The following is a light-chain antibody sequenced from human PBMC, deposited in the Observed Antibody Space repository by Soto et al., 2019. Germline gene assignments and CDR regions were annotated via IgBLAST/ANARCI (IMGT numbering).Light chain of an antibody. CDR3: CSYAGSYTLV. J-gene: IGLJ2*01. CDR2: DVS. Sequence: QSVLTQPRSVSGSPGQSVTISCTGTSSDVGAYDYVSWYQQHPGKAPKLMIYDVSKRPSGVPDRFSGSKSGNTASLIISGLQAEDEADYYCCSYAGSYTLVFGGGTPLTVL. CDR1: SSDVGAYDY. V-gene: IGLV2-11*01.